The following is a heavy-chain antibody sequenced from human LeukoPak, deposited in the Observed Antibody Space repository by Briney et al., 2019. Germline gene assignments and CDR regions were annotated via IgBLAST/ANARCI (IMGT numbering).Heavy chain of an antibody. CDR1: GGSISSSSYY. J-gene: IGHJ4*02. CDR3: ARVIVATIVN. D-gene: IGHD5-12*01. CDR2: IYYSGST. V-gene: IGHV4-39*07. Sequence: SETLSLTCTVSGGSISSSSYYWGWIRQPLGKGLEWIGSIYYSGSTYYNPSLKSRVTISVDTSKNQFSLKLSSVTAADTAVYYCARVIVATIVNWGQGTLVTVSS.